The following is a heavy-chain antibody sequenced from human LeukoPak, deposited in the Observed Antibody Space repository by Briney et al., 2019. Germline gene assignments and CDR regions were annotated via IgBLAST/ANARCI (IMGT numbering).Heavy chain of an antibody. V-gene: IGHV4-39*07. CDR2: IYYSGST. D-gene: IGHD1-26*01. CDR3: ARDRGGSYYGSYFDY. Sequence: KASETLSLTCTVSGGSISSSSYYWGWIRQPPGKGLEWIGSIYYSGSTNYNPSLKSRVTISVDTSKNQFSLKLSSVTAADTAVYYCARDRGGSYYGSYFDYWGQGTLVTVSS. CDR1: GGSISSSSYY. J-gene: IGHJ4*02.